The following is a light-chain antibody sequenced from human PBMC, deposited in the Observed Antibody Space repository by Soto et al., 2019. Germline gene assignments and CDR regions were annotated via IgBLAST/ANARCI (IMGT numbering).Light chain of an antibody. V-gene: IGKV1-5*01. CDR1: QSISSW. J-gene: IGKJ1*01. CDR3: QQYNSYSWT. CDR2: DGS. Sequence: IQMTQPPSTLSASVGDRVTITCRASQSISSWLAWFQQKPGKAPKLLIYDGSGLESGVPSRFSGSRSGTEFTLTISSLQPDDFATYYCQQYNSYSWTFGQGTKVDIK.